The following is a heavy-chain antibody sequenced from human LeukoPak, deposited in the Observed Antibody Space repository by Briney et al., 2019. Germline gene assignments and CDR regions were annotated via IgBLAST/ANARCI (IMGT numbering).Heavy chain of an antibody. Sequence: GGSLRLSCAASGFTFSSYAMSWVRQAPGKGLEWVSAISGSGGSTYYADSVKGRFTISRDNSKNTLYLQMNSLRAEDTAVYYCAKMSSSWTYYYGMDVWGQGTTVTVSS. CDR1: GFTFSSYA. CDR2: ISGSGGST. D-gene: IGHD6-13*01. CDR3: AKMSSSWTYYYGMDV. V-gene: IGHV3-23*01. J-gene: IGHJ6*02.